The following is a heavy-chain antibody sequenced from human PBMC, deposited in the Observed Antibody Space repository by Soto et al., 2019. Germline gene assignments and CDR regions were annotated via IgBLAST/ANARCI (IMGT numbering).Heavy chain of an antibody. J-gene: IGHJ4*02. CDR1: GFTFSSYG. V-gene: IGHV3-23*01. D-gene: IGHD1-7*01. Sequence: PGGSLRLSCAASGFTFSSYGMTWVRQAPGKGLEWVSFSSATGASTYYAESVKGRFTISRDNSKNTLYLQMTSLRADDTAVYYCAKDRRAGGNYGFYSDFWGQGALVTVSS. CDR3: AKDRRAGGNYGFYSDF. CDR2: SSATGAST.